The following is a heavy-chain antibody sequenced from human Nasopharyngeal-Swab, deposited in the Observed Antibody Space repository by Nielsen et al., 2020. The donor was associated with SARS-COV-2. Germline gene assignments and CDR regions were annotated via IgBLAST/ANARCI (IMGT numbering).Heavy chain of an antibody. CDR3: ARGVMTSVTGGGWNDY. J-gene: IGHJ4*02. CDR2: IYYSGST. CDR1: GGSISSGGYY. Sequence: SETLSLTCAVSGGSISSGGYYWSWIRQHPGKGLEWIGYIYYSGSTYYNPSLKSRVTISVDTSKNQFSLKLSSVTAADMAVYYCARGVMTSVTGGGWNDYWGQGTLVTVSS. V-gene: IGHV4-31*11. D-gene: IGHD4-17*01.